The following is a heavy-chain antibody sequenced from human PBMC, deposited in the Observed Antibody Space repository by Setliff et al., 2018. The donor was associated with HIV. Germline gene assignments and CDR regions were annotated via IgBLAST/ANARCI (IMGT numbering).Heavy chain of an antibody. CDR3: VRQGLTMNRGVPAPILYYFDY. J-gene: IGHJ4*02. V-gene: IGHV4-39*01. CDR2: MYYRGTT. Sequence: SETLSLTCTVSGGSIISSSYYWGWIRQPPGKGLEWIGTMYYRGTTYNNPSLKSRVTFSADTSKNQFSLNLNSVTATDTAVYYCVRQGLTMNRGVPAPILYYFDYWGQVILVTVSS. D-gene: IGHD3-10*01. CDR1: GGSIISSSYY.